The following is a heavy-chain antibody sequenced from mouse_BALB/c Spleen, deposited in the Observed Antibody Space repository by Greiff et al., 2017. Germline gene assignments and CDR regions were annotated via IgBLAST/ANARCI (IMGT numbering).Heavy chain of an antibody. D-gene: IGHD1-1*01. CDR3: AQEEGYYYGSSPWFAY. J-gene: IGHJ3*01. CDR2: ISTYSGNT. Sequence: VQLQQSGPELVRPGVSVKISCKGSGYTFTDYAMHWVKQSHAKSLEWIGVISTYSGNTNYNQKFKGKATMTVDKSSSTAYMELARLTSEDSAIYYCAQEEGYYYGSSPWFAYWGQGTLVTVSA. V-gene: IGHV1-67*01. CDR1: GYTFTDYA.